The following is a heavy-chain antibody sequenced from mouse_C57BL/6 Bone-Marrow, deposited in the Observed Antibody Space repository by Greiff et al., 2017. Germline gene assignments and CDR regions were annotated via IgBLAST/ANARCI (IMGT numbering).Heavy chain of an antibody. CDR2: INPNNGGT. J-gene: IGHJ3*01. Sequence: EVQLQQSGPELVKPGASVKIPCKASGYTFTDYNMDWVKQSHGKSLEWIGDINPNNGGTIYNQKFKGKATLTVDKSSSTAYMELRSLTSEDTAVYYCAREDGWLLRFAYWGQGTLVTVSA. CDR3: AREDGWLLRFAY. V-gene: IGHV1-18*01. CDR1: GYTFTDYN. D-gene: IGHD2-3*01.